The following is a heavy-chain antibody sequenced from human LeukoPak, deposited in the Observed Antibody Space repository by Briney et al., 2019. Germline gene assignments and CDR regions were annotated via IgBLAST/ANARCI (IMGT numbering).Heavy chain of an antibody. CDR3: ARGSGIAVAGTSSPFDY. V-gene: IGHV3-30-3*01. D-gene: IGHD6-19*01. CDR1: GFTFSSYA. J-gene: IGHJ4*02. Sequence: GRSLRLSCVASGFTFSSYAMHWVRQAPGKGLEWVAVISYDGSNKYYADSVKGRFTISRDNSKNTLYLQMNSLRAEDTAVYYCARGSGIAVAGTSSPFDYWGQGTLVTVSS. CDR2: ISYDGSNK.